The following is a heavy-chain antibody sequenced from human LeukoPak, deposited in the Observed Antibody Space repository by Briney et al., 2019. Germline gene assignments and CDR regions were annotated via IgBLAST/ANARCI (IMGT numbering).Heavy chain of an antibody. Sequence: SETLSLTCTVSGGSISSGNWWSWVRQSPGKGLEWIGEIHHSGSTKYNPSLKSRLTMSVDKSKNQFSLKLSSVTAADTAVYYCARDREYYFYGMDVWGRGTTVTVSS. V-gene: IGHV4-4*02. J-gene: IGHJ6*02. D-gene: IGHD3-10*01. CDR2: IHHSGST. CDR3: ARDREYYFYGMDV. CDR1: GGSISSGNW.